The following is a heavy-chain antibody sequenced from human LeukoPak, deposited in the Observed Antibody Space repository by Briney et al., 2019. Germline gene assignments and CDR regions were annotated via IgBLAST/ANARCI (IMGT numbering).Heavy chain of an antibody. V-gene: IGHV3-48*03. CDR1: GFIFSSYE. J-gene: IGHJ4*02. CDR3: AREQRYCSGGSCYSGYFDY. D-gene: IGHD2-15*01. Sequence: GGSLRLSCEASGFIFSSYEMNWVRQAPGKGLEWISYISSSGTNIYHSDSVKGRFTISRDNAKNSLYLQMNSLRAEDTAVYYCAREQRYCSGGSCYSGYFDYWGQGTLVTVSS. CDR2: ISSSGTNI.